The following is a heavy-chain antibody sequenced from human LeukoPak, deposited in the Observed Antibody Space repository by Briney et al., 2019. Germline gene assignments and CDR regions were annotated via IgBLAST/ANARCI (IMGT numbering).Heavy chain of an antibody. CDR3: ARETYYHDSSGYFQFDY. Sequence: SETLSLTCTVSGGSISSYYWSWIRQPPGKGLEWIGYIYYSGSTNYNPSLKSRVTISVDTSKNQFSLKLSSVTAADTAVYYCARETYYHDSSGYFQFDYWGQGTLVTVSS. V-gene: IGHV4-59*01. D-gene: IGHD3-22*01. J-gene: IGHJ4*02. CDR1: GGSISSYY. CDR2: IYYSGST.